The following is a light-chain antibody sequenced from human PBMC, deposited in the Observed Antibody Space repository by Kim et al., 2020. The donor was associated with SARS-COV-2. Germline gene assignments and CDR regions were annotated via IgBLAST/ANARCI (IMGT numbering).Light chain of an antibody. CDR3: SSYTTANTRL. CDR2: DVS. V-gene: IGLV2-14*03. J-gene: IGLJ1*01. CDR1: SSDIGAFKY. Sequence: GQSITIPRTGTSSDIGAFKYVSWFQQHPGKAPNLLIYDVSERPSGISNRFSGSTSGYTASLTISGLQAEDEADYYCSSYTTANTRLFGGGTKVTVL.